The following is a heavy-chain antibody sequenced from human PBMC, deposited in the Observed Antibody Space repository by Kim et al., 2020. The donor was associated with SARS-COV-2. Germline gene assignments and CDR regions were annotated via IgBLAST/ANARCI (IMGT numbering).Heavy chain of an antibody. Sequence: GGSLRLSCAASGFTFDDYTMHWVRQAPGKGLGGGWGIRGGGGSTYYADSVKGRFTISRDNSKNSLYLQMNSLRTEDTALYYCAKDFGRPRGYGMDVWGQGTTVTVSS. CDR2: IRGGGGST. J-gene: IGHJ6*02. V-gene: IGHV3-43*01. CDR1: GFTFDDYT. CDR3: AKDFGRPRGYGMDV. D-gene: IGHD2-15*01.